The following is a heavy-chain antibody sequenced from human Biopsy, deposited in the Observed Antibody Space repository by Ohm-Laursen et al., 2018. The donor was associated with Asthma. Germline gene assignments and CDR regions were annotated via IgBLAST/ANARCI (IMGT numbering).Heavy chain of an antibody. Sequence: TLSLTWAYRGSFRGYVWTWIRQPPGKGLEWIGEIPQGGATTFNPSLKSRVTISIDPSKSQLSLRLTSMTAADTAVYYCASGPQWSGLDVWGQGTTVTVSS. CDR2: IPQGGAT. D-gene: IGHD2-8*01. V-gene: IGHV4-34*01. CDR3: ASGPQWSGLDV. CDR1: RGSFRGYV. J-gene: IGHJ6*02.